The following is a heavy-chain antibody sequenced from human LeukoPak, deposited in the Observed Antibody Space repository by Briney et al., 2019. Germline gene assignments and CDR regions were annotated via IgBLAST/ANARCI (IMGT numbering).Heavy chain of an antibody. V-gene: IGHV3-21*01. D-gene: IGHD1-1*01. CDR3: ARAGLRSGNYYYYMDV. J-gene: IGHJ6*03. Sequence: PGGSLGLSCAASGFPFSNYSMNWVRQTPGKGLKWVSSITSRSSYILYAHSVKGRFTISRDNAKNSLYLQMNSLRAEDTAVYYCARAGLRSGNYYYYMDVWGKGTTVTVSS. CDR1: GFPFSNYS. CDR2: ITSRSSYI.